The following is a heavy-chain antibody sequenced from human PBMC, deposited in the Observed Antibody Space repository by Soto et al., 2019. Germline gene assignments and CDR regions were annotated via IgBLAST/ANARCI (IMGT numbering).Heavy chain of an antibody. V-gene: IGHV4-30-4*01. CDR2: IYYSGST. Sequence: QVQLQESGPGLVKPSQTLSLTCTVSGGSIGTGDYYWSWIRQPPGKGLEWIGYIYYSGSTNYNPSLKSRLTIAIDTSKNQFSLNLNSVTAADTAVYYCARANLRVTAVIHGYFDYWGQGTLLTVSS. CDR1: GGSIGTGDYY. CDR3: ARANLRVTAVIHGYFDY. J-gene: IGHJ4*02. D-gene: IGHD2-2*01.